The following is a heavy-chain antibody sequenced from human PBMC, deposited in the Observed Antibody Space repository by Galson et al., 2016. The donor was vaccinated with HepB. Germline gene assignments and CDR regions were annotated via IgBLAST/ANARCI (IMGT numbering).Heavy chain of an antibody. D-gene: IGHD6-13*01. CDR1: GFTVSRDY. Sequence: SLRLSCAGSGFTVSRDYMSWVRQAPGKGLEWVSVTYSRGSAYYADSVKGRFTISRDNSKNTLYLQMNSLKAEDTAVYCCARDWGSSWCLHWGQGTLVTVSS. J-gene: IGHJ4*02. CDR3: ARDWGSSWCLH. CDR2: TYSRGSA. V-gene: IGHV3-66*01.